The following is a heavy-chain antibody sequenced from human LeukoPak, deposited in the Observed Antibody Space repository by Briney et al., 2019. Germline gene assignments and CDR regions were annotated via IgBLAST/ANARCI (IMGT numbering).Heavy chain of an antibody. CDR3: ARERVRGVIRYYYYYMDV. Sequence: ASVKVSCKASGYTFTSYYMHWVRQAPGQGLEWMGIINPSGGSTSYAQKFQGRVTMTRDTSTSTVYMELSSLRSEDTAVYYCARERVRGVIRYYYYYMDVWGKGTTVTISS. CDR2: INPSGGST. V-gene: IGHV1-46*01. J-gene: IGHJ6*03. D-gene: IGHD3-10*01. CDR1: GYTFTSYY.